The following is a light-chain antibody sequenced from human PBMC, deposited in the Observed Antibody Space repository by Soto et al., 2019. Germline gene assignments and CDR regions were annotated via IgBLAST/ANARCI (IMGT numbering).Light chain of an antibody. CDR1: SSDVGDFDC. CDR2: EVS. CDR3: SSYTSSSTLV. Sequence: QSALTQPASGSGSPGQSITISCTGTSSDVGDFDCVSWYQQHPGKAPKLMIYEVSDRPSGGSNRFSGSKSGDTASLTISGLQAEDEADYYCSSYTSSSTLVFGGGTKLTVL. V-gene: IGLV2-14*01. J-gene: IGLJ2*01.